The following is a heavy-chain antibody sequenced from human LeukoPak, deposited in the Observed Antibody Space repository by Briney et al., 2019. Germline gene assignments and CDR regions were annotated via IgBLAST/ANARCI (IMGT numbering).Heavy chain of an antibody. J-gene: IGHJ6*02. CDR2: IYYSGST. Sequence: PSETLSLTCTVSGGSISSYYWSWIRQPPGKGLEWIGYIYYSGSTNYNPSLKSRVTISVDTSKNQFSLKLSSVTAADTAVYYCAXRWYYGSGMYGMDVWGQGTTVTVSS. CDR1: GGSISSYY. V-gene: IGHV4-59*01. CDR3: AXRWYYGSGMYGMDV. D-gene: IGHD3-10*01.